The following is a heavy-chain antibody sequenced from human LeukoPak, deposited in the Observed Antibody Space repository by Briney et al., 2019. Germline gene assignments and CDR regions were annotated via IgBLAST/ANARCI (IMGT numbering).Heavy chain of an antibody. V-gene: IGHV4-31*03. CDR3: ARCPLVRGVILPWFDP. D-gene: IGHD3-10*01. J-gene: IGHJ5*02. Sequence: SQTLSLTCTVSGGSISSGGYYWSWIRQHPGKGLEWIGHIYYSGSTYYNPSLKSRVSISVDTSKNLFSLKLSSVTAADTAVYYCARCPLVRGVILPWFDPWGQGTLVTVSS. CDR1: GGSISSGGYY. CDR2: IYYSGST.